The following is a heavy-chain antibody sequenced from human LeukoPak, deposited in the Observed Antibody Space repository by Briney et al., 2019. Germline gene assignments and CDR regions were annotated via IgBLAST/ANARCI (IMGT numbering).Heavy chain of an antibody. CDR1: GGTFSSYA. Sequence: SVKVSCKASGGTFSSYAISWVRQAPGQGLEWMGGIIPIFGTANYAQKFQGRVTITADESTSTAYMELSSLRSEDTAIYYCGRAGSHDRQTIDFWGQGTLVTVSS. CDR2: IIPIFGTA. V-gene: IGHV1-69*13. J-gene: IGHJ4*02. D-gene: IGHD1-26*01. CDR3: GRAGSHDRQTIDF.